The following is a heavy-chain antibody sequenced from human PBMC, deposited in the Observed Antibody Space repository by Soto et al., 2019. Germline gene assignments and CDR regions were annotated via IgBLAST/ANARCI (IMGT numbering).Heavy chain of an antibody. V-gene: IGHV1-18*01. D-gene: IGHD5-12*01. CDR1: GYTFTSYG. CDR2: ISAYNGNT. J-gene: IGHJ3*02. Sequence: ASVKVSCKASGYTFTSYGISWVRQAPGQGLEWMGWISAYNGNTNHAQKLQGRVTMTTDKSTRTANMELRSLRSEDTAVYYCARGAATKILVLMYDALEIWGQGTMVTVSS. CDR3: ARGAATKILVLMYDALEI.